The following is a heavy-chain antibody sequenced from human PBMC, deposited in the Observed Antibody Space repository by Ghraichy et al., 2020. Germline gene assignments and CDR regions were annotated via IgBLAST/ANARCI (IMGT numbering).Heavy chain of an antibody. CDR3: GRNPDTRSSGYGTDV. V-gene: IGHV4-4*02. Sequence: SETPSLTCVVSGDSITSDNWWSWVRQAPGKGLEWIGEMFHSGPSDYNPSFKSRVTISVDKSENQFSLTLTSVTAADTAVYYCGRNPDTRSSGYGTDVWGQGITVTVSS. D-gene: IGHD3-10*01. CDR2: MFHSGPS. CDR1: GDSITSDNW. J-gene: IGHJ6*01.